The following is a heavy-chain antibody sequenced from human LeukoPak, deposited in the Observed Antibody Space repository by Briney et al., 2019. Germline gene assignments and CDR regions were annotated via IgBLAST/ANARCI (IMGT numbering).Heavy chain of an antibody. V-gene: IGHV3-7*05. D-gene: IGHD6-6*01. CDR1: GCTFSSYW. Sequence: GGSLRLSCAASGCTFSSYWMSWVRQAPGKGLEWVAHIKQDGSEEYYVDPVKGRFTISRDNAKNSLYLQMNSLRAEDTAVYYCARHIRGSSSSCFDYWGQGTLVTVSS. CDR2: IKQDGSEE. J-gene: IGHJ4*02. CDR3: ARHIRGSSSSCFDY.